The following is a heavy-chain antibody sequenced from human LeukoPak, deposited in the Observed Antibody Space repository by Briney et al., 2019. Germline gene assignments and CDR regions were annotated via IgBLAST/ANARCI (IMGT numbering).Heavy chain of an antibody. V-gene: IGHV5-51*01. J-gene: IGHJ4*02. Sequence: GESLKIPCKGSGYSFTAYWIGWVRQMPGKGLEWMGIIYPGDFDTRYSPSFQGQVTISADKSISSAYLQWSSLKASDTAMYYCARTVGATKVTDYWGQGTLVTVSS. D-gene: IGHD1-26*01. CDR1: GYSFTAYW. CDR2: IYPGDFDT. CDR3: ARTVGATKVTDY.